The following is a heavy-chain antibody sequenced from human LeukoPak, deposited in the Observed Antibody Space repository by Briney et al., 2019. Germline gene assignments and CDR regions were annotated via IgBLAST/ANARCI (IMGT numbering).Heavy chain of an antibody. J-gene: IGHJ4*02. D-gene: IGHD5-24*01. Sequence: GESLRISCQGFGYPFTTSWIGWVRQLPGKGLEWTAIIYAGNSDAKYSPSFQGQVSISTDRSISTAYLHWSSLKASDTAIINHPDGRVYWGQGTLVTVSP. CDR1: GYPFTTSW. V-gene: IGHV5-51*01. CDR3: PDGRVY. CDR2: IYAGNSDA.